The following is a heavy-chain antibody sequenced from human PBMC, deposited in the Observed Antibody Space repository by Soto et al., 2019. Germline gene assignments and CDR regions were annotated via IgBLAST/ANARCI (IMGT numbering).Heavy chain of an antibody. Sequence: SETLSLTCTVSGGSISSSSYYWGWIRQPPGKGLEWIGSIYYSGSTYYNPSLKGRVTISVDTSKNQFSLKLSSVTAADTAVYYCASPYYYGSGPRDAFDIWGQGTMVTVSS. J-gene: IGHJ3*02. CDR3: ASPYYYGSGPRDAFDI. D-gene: IGHD3-10*01. V-gene: IGHV4-39*01. CDR1: GGSISSSSYY. CDR2: IYYSGST.